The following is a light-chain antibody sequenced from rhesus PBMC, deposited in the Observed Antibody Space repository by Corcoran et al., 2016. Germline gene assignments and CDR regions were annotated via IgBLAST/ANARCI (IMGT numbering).Light chain of an antibody. V-gene: IGKV1-22*01. J-gene: IGKJ2*01. CDR2: KAS. Sequence: DIQMTQSPSSLSASVGDTVTITCRASQSISSWLDWYQQKPGKAPKLLSYKASSLQSGVPSRFSGSGSVTDFTLTISSLQPEDFATYYCLQYSSSPYSFGQGTKVEIK. CDR1: QSISSW. CDR3: LQYSSSPYS.